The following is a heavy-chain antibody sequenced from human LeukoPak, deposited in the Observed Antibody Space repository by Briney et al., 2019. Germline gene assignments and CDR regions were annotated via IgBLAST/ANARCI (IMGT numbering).Heavy chain of an antibody. J-gene: IGHJ4*02. D-gene: IGHD3-10*01. Sequence: SETLCLTCTVSGGSISYYYWSWIRQPAGKGLEWIGRIYSSGSTTYNPSLKSRVTMSVDTAKNQFSLILSSVTAADTAVYYCARDRGDHGNFDYWGQGTLVTVSS. V-gene: IGHV4-4*07. CDR1: GGSISYYY. CDR2: IYSSGST. CDR3: ARDRGDHGNFDY.